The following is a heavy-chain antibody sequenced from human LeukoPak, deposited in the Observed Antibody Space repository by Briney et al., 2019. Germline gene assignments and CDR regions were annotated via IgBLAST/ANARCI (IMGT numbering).Heavy chain of an antibody. CDR1: GFTFSSYS. J-gene: IGHJ4*02. Sequence: GGSLRLSCAASGFTFSSYSMNWVRQAPGKGLEWVSSISSSSSYIYYADSVKGRFTISRDNAKNSLYLQMNSLRAEDTAVYYCARDQGGITIFGVVIDYWGQGTLVTVSS. V-gene: IGHV3-21*01. D-gene: IGHD3-3*01. CDR2: ISSSSSYI. CDR3: ARDQGGITIFGVVIDY.